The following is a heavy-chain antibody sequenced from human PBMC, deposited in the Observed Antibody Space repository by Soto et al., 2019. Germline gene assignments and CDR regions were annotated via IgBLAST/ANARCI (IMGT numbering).Heavy chain of an antibody. V-gene: IGHV3-30-3*01. CDR1: GFTFSSYA. Sequence: HPGGSLRLSCAASGFTFSSYAMHWVRQAPGKGLEWVAVISYDGSNKYYADSVKGRFTISRDNSKNTLYLQMNSLRAEDTAVYYCASNEGSLSGSYYFYYYGMDVWGQGTTVTVSS. D-gene: IGHD3-10*01. CDR2: ISYDGSNK. CDR3: ASNEGSLSGSYYFYYYGMDV. J-gene: IGHJ6*02.